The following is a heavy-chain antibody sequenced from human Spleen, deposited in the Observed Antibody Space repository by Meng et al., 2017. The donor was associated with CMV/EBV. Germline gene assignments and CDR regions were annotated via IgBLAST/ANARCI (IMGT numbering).Heavy chain of an antibody. Sequence: SETLSLTCAVYGGSFSGFFWGWIRQSPGKGLEWIGEINDSGSTSYNPSLKRRVTISVDKSKNHVSLQLRSLTAADTAVYYCARQNYYPYWYFDIWGRGTPVTVSS. D-gene: IGHD3-10*01. J-gene: IGHJ2*01. CDR1: GGSFSGFF. CDR2: INDSGST. CDR3: ARQNYYPYWYFDI. V-gene: IGHV4-34*01.